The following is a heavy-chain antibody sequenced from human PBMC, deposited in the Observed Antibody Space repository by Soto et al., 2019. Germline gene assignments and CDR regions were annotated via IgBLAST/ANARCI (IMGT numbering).Heavy chain of an antibody. J-gene: IGHJ3*02. Sequence: PGGSLRLSCAASGFTFYSYAMSWVRQAPGKGLEWVSTIGSVGGDTYYADSVKGRFTISRDDSKNTLLLQMNSLRAEDTAVYYCVKDRMAYNSVWDPFDTWGQGTMVTVSS. D-gene: IGHD1-20*01. V-gene: IGHV3-23*01. CDR2: IGSVGGDT. CDR3: VKDRMAYNSVWDPFDT. CDR1: GFTFYSYA.